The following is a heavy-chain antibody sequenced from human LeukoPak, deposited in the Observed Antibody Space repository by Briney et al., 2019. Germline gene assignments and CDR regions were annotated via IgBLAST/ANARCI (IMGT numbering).Heavy chain of an antibody. CDR2: NYYSGST. CDR1: GGSISSSSYY. D-gene: IGHD3-16*01. V-gene: IGHV4-39*01. J-gene: IGHJ4*02. Sequence: PSETLSLTCTVSGGSISSSSYYWGWIRQPPGKGLEWIGSNYYSGSTYYNPSLKSRVTISVDQSNNQFSLKLSSVAAADTAVYYCARLADMITFGGVRDYWGQGTLVTVSS. CDR3: ARLADMITFGGVRDY.